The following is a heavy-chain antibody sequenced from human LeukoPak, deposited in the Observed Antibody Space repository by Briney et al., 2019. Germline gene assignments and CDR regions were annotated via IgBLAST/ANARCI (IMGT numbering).Heavy chain of an antibody. D-gene: IGHD3-10*01. V-gene: IGHV3-21*01. Sequence: PVGTLRLSCAASGFTLSSYSMNWVRQAPGKGLEWVSSISSSSSYIYYADSVKGRFTISRDNAKNSLYLQMNSLRAEDTAVYYCARDLSYPGAIDYWGQGTLVTVSS. CDR3: ARDLSYPGAIDY. CDR2: ISSSSSYI. CDR1: GFTLSSYS. J-gene: IGHJ4*02.